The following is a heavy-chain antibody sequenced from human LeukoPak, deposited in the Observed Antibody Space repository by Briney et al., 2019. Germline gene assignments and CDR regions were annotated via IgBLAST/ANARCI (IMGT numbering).Heavy chain of an antibody. CDR1: GFTFSDYW. D-gene: IGHD3-10*01. V-gene: IGHV3-74*01. J-gene: IGHJ4*02. Sequence: GGSLRLSCAASGFTFSDYWIHWVRQAPGKGLVWVSRINTDGSITNYADSVKGRFSISRDNAKNTPYLQMSSLGAEDTAVYYCARDRRPRTGFMVREAYDYWGQGTLVTVSS. CDR2: INTDGSIT. CDR3: ARDRRPRTGFMVREAYDY.